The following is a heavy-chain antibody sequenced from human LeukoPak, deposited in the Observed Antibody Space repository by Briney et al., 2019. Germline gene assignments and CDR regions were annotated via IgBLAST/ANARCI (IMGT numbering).Heavy chain of an antibody. CDR2: INHSGST. D-gene: IGHD1-26*01. CDR1: GGSFSGYY. Sequence: SETLSLTCAVYGGSFSGYYWSWIRQPPGKGLEWIGEINHSGSTNYNPSLKSRVTISVDTSKNQFSLKLSSVTAADTAVYYCARIRSILRGGIGYFDYWGKGTRATVPQ. CDR3: ARIRSILRGGIGYFDY. V-gene: IGHV4-34*01. J-gene: IGHJ4*02.